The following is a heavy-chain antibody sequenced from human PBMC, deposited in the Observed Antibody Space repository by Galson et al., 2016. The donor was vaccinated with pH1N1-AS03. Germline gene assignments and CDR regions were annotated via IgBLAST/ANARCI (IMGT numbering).Heavy chain of an antibody. Sequence: SLRLSCAVSGLTFSTYAMTWVRQAPGRGLEWVSSISSTGSNTFYADSVMGRFTISRDNSKSTLYLQMNSLRAEDTAVFYCAKYTIDWYEDYWGQGTLVTVSS. CDR1: GLTFSTYA. D-gene: IGHD6-19*01. V-gene: IGHV3-23*01. CDR3: AKYTIDWYEDY. CDR2: ISSTGSNT. J-gene: IGHJ4*02.